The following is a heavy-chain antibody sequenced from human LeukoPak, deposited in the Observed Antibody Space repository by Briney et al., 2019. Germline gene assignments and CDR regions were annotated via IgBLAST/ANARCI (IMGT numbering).Heavy chain of an antibody. Sequence: GGSLRLSCAASGFTFNDYAMHWVRQAPGKGLEWVSLISGDGGERKYADSVKGRFTISRDNSKNSLYLQMNSLRIEDLALYYCVKDTDARPGYSSGYYDNWGQGTLVTVSS. V-gene: IGHV3-43*02. CDR3: VKDTDARPGYSSGYYDN. CDR2: ISGDGGER. CDR1: GFTFNDYA. D-gene: IGHD6-19*01. J-gene: IGHJ4*02.